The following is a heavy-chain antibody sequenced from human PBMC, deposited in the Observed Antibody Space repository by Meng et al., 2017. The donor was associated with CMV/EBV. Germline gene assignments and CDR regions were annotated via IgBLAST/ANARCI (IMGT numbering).Heavy chain of an antibody. D-gene: IGHD3-10*01. V-gene: IGHV4-39*07. CDR3: ARRITSDRFDP. CDR1: GGSISSSSYY. CDR2: IYYSGGT. J-gene: IGHJ5*02. Sequence: SETLSLTCTVSGGSISSSSYYWGWIRQPPGKGLEWIGSIYYSGGTYYNPSLKSRVTISVDTSKNQFSLKLSSVTAADTAVYYCARRITSDRFDPWGQGTLVTVSS.